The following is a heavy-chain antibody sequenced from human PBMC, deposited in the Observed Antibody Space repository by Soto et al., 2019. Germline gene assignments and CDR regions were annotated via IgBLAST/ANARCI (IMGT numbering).Heavy chain of an antibody. V-gene: IGHV4-38-2*01. Sequence: SETLSLTCAVSGYSITTGYYWGWVRRPPGKGLEWIGSVYHSGRTSYNPSLESRVTISVDTSKNQFSLRLSSVTAADTAVYYCARGVNYYDSSGFYPRDYWGQGILVTVSS. CDR1: GYSITTGYY. D-gene: IGHD3-22*01. J-gene: IGHJ4*02. CDR3: ARGVNYYDSSGFYPRDY. CDR2: VYHSGRT.